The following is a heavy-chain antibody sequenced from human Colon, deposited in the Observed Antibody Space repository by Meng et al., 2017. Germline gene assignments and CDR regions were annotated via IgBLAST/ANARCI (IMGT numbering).Heavy chain of an antibody. Sequence: QVQSLESGPGLVKPSGTLSLPCAVSGGSITTNSYWSWVRQSPEKGLEWIGQIDHRGDPYYNPSLKSRVTMSVDRSKSQVSLQLTSVTAADTAVYYCARHGGYYQDYWGQGTLVTVSS. CDR1: GGSITTNSY. D-gene: IGHD4-23*01. J-gene: IGHJ4*02. V-gene: IGHV4-4*02. CDR2: IDHRGDP. CDR3: ARHGGYYQDY.